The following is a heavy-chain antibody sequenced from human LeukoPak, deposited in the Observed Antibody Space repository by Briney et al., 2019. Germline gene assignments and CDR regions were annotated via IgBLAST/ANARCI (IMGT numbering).Heavy chain of an antibody. CDR3: VRSRDCYNLLDY. J-gene: IGHJ4*02. CDR2: IYYSRST. V-gene: IGHV4-39*01. D-gene: IGHD5-24*01. CDR1: GGSISSSGYY. Sequence: SETLSLTCTVSGGSISSSGYYWGWVRQPPGKGLEWIASIYYSRSTSYNPSLRSRVTISVDTSKNQFSPKLSSVTAADTALYYCVRSRDCYNLLDYWGQGTLVTVSS.